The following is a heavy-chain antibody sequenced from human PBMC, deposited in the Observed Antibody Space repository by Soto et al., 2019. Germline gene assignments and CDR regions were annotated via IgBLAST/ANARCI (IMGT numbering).Heavy chain of an antibody. Sequence: QITLKESGPTLVKPTQTLTLTCTFSGFSLSTSGVGVGWIRQPPGKALEWLALIYWDDDKRYSPSLKSRLTNTRHTSKHQGVLTMTNMAPVDTATYCCAPQRSGSYSDYWGQGTPVTVSS. CDR2: IYWDDDK. J-gene: IGHJ4*02. CDR1: GFSLSTSGVG. V-gene: IGHV2-5*02. CDR3: APQRSGSYSDY. D-gene: IGHD1-26*01.